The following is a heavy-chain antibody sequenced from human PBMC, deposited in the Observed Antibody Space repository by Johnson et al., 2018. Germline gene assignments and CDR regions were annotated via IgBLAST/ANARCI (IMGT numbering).Heavy chain of an antibody. CDR1: GFTFSRSW. D-gene: IGHD3-10*01. CDR3: AKVGDGFDI. CDR2: IKQDGREK. V-gene: IGHV3-7*01. Sequence: VQLVESGGGLVQPGGSLRLSCAASGFTFSRSWMSWIRQAPGKGLEWVANIKQDGREKYYVDSVKGRFTISKDNARKSLYLQMNSLRAEDMAVYYCAKVGDGFDIWGQGTMVTVSS. J-gene: IGHJ3*02.